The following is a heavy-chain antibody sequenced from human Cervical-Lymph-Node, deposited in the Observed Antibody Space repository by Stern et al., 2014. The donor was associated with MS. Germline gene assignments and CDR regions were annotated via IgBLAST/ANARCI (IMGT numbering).Heavy chain of an antibody. Sequence: QVQLVQSGAVVKKPGASGKVSCKVSGYTLSEISMHWVRQAPGKGLEWMGGFDPEHGETRYAQKFQGRVTMAEDRSTDTAYMELSSLRSEDTAVYYCATHRGRVTYYYGMDVWGQGTTVTVSS. V-gene: IGHV1-24*01. CDR1: GYTLSEIS. CDR3: ATHRGRVTYYYGMDV. CDR2: FDPEHGET. D-gene: IGHD2-21*02. J-gene: IGHJ6*02.